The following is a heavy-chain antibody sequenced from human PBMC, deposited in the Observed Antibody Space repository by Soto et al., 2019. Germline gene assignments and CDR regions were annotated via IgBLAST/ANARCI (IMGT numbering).Heavy chain of an antibody. V-gene: IGHV3-15*01. CDR2: IKSKTDGGTT. CDR1: GFTFSNAW. D-gene: IGHD3-16*02. J-gene: IGHJ4*02. Sequence: GGSLRLSCAASGFTFSNAWMSWVRQAPGKGLEWVGRIKSKTDGGTTDYAATVKGRFTISRDDSKNTLYLQMNSLKTEDTAVYYCTTDPANGRKYYDYIWGSYRSSGNDFDYWGQGTLVTVSS. CDR3: TTDPANGRKYYDYIWGSYRSSGNDFDY.